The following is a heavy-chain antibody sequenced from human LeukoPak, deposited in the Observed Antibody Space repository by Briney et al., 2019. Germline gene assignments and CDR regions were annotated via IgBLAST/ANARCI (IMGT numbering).Heavy chain of an antibody. V-gene: IGHV4-4*07. CDR1: GGSISSYY. D-gene: IGHD2-21*02. Sequence: SETLSLTSTVSGGSISSYYWSWIRQPAGKGLEWIGRIYTSGSTNYNPSLKSRVTMSIDTSKNQFSLKLSSLTAADTAVYYCARAPAYCGGDCYLDYWGQGTLVTVSS. CDR3: ARAPAYCGGDCYLDY. J-gene: IGHJ4*02. CDR2: IYTSGST.